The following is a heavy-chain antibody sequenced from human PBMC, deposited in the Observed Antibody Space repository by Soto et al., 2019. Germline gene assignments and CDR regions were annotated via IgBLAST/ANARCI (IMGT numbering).Heavy chain of an antibody. J-gene: IGHJ4*02. CDR3: ARGLLWLQGTSYYFDY. CDR2: IYSGGST. CDR1: GFTVSSNY. V-gene: IGHV3-53*01. Sequence: GGSLRLSCAASGFTVSSNYMSWVRQAPKKGQEGVSVIYSGGSTYYANSVKGRFTISRDNSKNTMYLQMNSLRAEDTAVYYCARGLLWLQGTSYYFDYWGQGTLVTVSS. D-gene: IGHD5-18*01.